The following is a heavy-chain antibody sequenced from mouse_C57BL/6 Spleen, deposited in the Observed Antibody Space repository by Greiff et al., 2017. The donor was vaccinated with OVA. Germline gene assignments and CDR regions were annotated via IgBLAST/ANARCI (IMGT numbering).Heavy chain of an antibody. V-gene: IGHV5-9*01. CDR2: ISGGGGNT. D-gene: IGHD2-4*01. J-gene: IGHJ3*01. CDR1: GFTFSSYT. CDR3: ASLYYNSFAY. Sequence: EVMLVESGGGLVKPGGSLKLSCAASGFTFSSYTMSWVRQTPEKRLEWVATISGGGGNTYYPDRVKGRFTISRDNARNTLYLQMSILRSEDTALYYCASLYYNSFAYWGQGTLVTVSA.